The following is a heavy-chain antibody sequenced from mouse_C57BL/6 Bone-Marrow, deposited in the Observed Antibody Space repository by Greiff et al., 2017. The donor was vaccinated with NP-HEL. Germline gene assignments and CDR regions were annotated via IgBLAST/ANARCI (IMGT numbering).Heavy chain of an antibody. V-gene: IGHV1-69*01. CDR3: AREDYYERYFDV. CDR2: IDPSDSYP. Sequence: QVQLQQPGAELVMPGASVKLSCKASGYTFTSYWMHWVKQRPGQGLEWIGEIDPSDSYPNYNQKFKGKSTLTVDKSSSTAYMQLSSLTSEDSAVYYCAREDYYERYFDVWGTGTTVTVSS. D-gene: IGHD1-1*01. CDR1: GYTFTSYW. J-gene: IGHJ1*03.